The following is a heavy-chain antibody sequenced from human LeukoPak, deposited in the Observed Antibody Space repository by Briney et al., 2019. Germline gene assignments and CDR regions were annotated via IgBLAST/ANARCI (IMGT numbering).Heavy chain of an antibody. Sequence: PSETLSLTCTVSGGSISSHCWSWIRQPAGKGLEWIGRIYTSGSTNYNPSLKSRVTMSVDTSKNQFSLKLSSVTAADTAVYYCAREGALSGSYHCPDYDYWGQGTLVTVSS. V-gene: IGHV4-4*07. CDR1: GGSISSHC. J-gene: IGHJ4*02. CDR2: IYTSGST. D-gene: IGHD1-26*01. CDR3: AREGALSGSYHCPDYDY.